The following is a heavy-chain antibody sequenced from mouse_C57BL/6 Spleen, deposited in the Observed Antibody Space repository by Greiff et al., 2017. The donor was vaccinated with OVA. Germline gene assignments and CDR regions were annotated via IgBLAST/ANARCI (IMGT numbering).Heavy chain of an antibody. Sequence: EVKLVESGGGLVQPKGSLKLSCAASGFSFNTYAMNWVRQAPGKGLEWVARIRSKSNNYATYYADSVKDRFTISRDDSESMLYLQMNNLKTEDTAMYYCVRAPYYAMDYWGQGTSVTVSS. V-gene: IGHV10-1*01. J-gene: IGHJ4*01. CDR1: GFSFNTYA. CDR2: IRSKSNNYAT. CDR3: VRAPYYAMDY.